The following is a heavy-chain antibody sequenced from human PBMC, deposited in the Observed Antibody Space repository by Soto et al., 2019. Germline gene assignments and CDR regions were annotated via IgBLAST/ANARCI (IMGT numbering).Heavy chain of an antibody. D-gene: IGHD3-16*01. CDR2: INHSGTT. Sequence: SETLSLTCAVCGGSFSGYTWTWIRQPPGKGLEWIGEINHSGTTNHNPSLKSRVIISVDTSKKQFSLRLTSVTAADTAVYYCARGSDYTSSFDYWGQGTLVT. J-gene: IGHJ4*02. CDR1: GGSFSGYT. CDR3: ARGSDYTSSFDY. V-gene: IGHV4-34*01.